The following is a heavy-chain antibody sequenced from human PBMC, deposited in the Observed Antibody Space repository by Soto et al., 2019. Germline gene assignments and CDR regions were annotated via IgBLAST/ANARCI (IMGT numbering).Heavy chain of an antibody. CDR3: ARSGLPFDY. CDR2: ISRNGGST. Sequence: EVQLVESGGGLVQPGGSLRLSCAASGFTFSSYAMHWVCQAPGKGLEYVSGISRNGGSTYYANSVKGRFTISRDNSKSTLYLQVGSLRAEDMAVYYCARSGLPFDYWGQGTLVTVSS. V-gene: IGHV3-64*01. D-gene: IGHD2-21*02. CDR1: GFTFSSYA. J-gene: IGHJ4*02.